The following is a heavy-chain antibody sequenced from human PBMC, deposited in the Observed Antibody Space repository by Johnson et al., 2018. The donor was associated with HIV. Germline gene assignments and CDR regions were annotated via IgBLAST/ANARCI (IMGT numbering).Heavy chain of an antibody. J-gene: IGHJ3*02. V-gene: IGHV3-33*06. D-gene: IGHD4-23*01. CDR1: GFTFSSYG. CDR3: AKDRGDYGGNRDAFDI. CDR2: IWYDGINK. Sequence: QVQLVESGGGVVQPGRSLRLSCAAFGFTFSSYGIHWVRQAPGKGLEWVAVIWYDGINKYYADSVKGRFTISRDNSKNTLYLQMNSLRAEDTAVYYCAKDRGDYGGNRDAFDIWGQGTMVTVSS.